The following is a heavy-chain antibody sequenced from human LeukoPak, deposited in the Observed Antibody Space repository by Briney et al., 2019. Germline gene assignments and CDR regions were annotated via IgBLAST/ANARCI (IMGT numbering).Heavy chain of an antibody. CDR3: AKDLGFCSSTSCGYYFDY. Sequence: GGSLRLSCAASGFTFSSCGMHWVRQAPGKGLEWVAFIWYDGNDKYYADSVKGRFAISRDNSKNTLDLQMNSLRSEDTAVYYCAKDLGFCSSTSCGYYFDYWGQGTLVTVSS. J-gene: IGHJ4*02. V-gene: IGHV3-30*02. D-gene: IGHD2-2*01. CDR1: GFTFSSCG. CDR2: IWYDGNDK.